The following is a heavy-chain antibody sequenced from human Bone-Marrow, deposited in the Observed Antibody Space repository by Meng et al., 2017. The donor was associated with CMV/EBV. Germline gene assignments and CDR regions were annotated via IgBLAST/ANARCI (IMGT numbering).Heavy chain of an antibody. CDR2: ISSSSSYI. Sequence: GESLKISCAASGFSFSRYWMHWVRQVPGKGLEWVSSISSSSSYIYYADSVKGRFTISRDNAKNSLYLQMNSLRAEDTAVYYCAREYSSSWRIYFDYCGQGTLVTVSS. D-gene: IGHD6-13*01. J-gene: IGHJ4*02. V-gene: IGHV3-21*01. CDR1: GFSFSRYW. CDR3: AREYSSSWRIYFDY.